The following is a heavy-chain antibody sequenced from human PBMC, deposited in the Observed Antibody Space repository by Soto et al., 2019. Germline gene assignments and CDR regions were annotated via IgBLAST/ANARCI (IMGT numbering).Heavy chain of an antibody. CDR2: IYHGGTT. D-gene: IGHD6-19*01. CDR1: GCSSSSGSS. CDR3: ARVHVMVVAGSTFDY. Sequence: PSETLSLTCTFSGCSSSSGSSFAWIRQPPGKGPEWIASIYHGGTTVYNPSLKSRITISVDTSNNQFSLKLTSVTAADTAVYYCARVHVMVVAGSTFDYWGHGTLVTVSS. V-gene: IGHV4-38-2*02. J-gene: IGHJ4*01.